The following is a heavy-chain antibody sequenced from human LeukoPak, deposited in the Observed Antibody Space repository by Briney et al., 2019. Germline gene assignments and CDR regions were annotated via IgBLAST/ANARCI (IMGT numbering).Heavy chain of an antibody. CDR2: LSGSGGST. J-gene: IGHJ4*02. D-gene: IGHD2-2*01. V-gene: IGHV3-23*01. Sequence: PSETLSLTCTVSGGSISSSSYSWGWIRQAPGKGLEWVSGLSGSGGSTFYADSVKGRFTISRDNSKNTLYLQMNSLRAEDTAVYYCARGPKVPAPTYYFDYWGQGTLVTVSS. CDR3: ARGPKVPAPTYYFDY. CDR1: GGSISSSSYS.